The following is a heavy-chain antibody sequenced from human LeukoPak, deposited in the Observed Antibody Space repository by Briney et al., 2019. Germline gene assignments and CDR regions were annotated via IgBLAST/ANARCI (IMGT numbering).Heavy chain of an antibody. Sequence: SETPSLTCTASGGSISSSGYYWGWIRQPPGKGLEWIASINYSGTTYYNPPLKSRVTISEDRSKNQFSLKLSSVTAADTAVYYCARLRDGRWLLEYWGQGTLVTVSS. V-gene: IGHV4-39*01. J-gene: IGHJ4*02. CDR1: GGSISSSGYY. CDR3: ARLRDGRWLLEY. CDR2: INYSGTT. D-gene: IGHD5-24*01.